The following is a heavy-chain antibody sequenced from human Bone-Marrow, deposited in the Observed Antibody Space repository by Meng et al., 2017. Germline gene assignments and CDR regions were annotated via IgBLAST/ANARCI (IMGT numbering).Heavy chain of an antibody. CDR3: ATRGDHGVHYFDY. J-gene: IGHJ4*02. CDR2: TSYDGSNT. D-gene: IGHD2-21*02. CDR1: GFTLSSYA. Sequence: GGSLRLSCAASGFTLSSYAMHWVRQAPGKGLEWVAATSYDGSNTYYVDSVKGRFTISRDNSKNALFLQMNSLRAEDTAVYYCATRGDHGVHYFDYWGQGTLVTVSS. V-gene: IGHV3-30*04.